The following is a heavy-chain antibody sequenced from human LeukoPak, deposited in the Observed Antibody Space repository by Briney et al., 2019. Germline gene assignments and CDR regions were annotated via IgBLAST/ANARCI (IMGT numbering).Heavy chain of an antibody. CDR1: GFTFRSYW. CDR2: IKQDGSEK. CDR3: ARMAWPYYDSGGYQRTYYFDY. D-gene: IGHD3-22*01. J-gene: IGHJ4*02. V-gene: IGHV3-7*01. Sequence: PGGSLRLSCADSGFTFRSYWMSWVRQAPRKGPEWVVNIKQDGSEKYYVDSVKGRFTISRDNAKNSLYLQMNSLRAEDTAVYYCARMAWPYYDSGGYQRTYYFDYWGQGTLVTVSS.